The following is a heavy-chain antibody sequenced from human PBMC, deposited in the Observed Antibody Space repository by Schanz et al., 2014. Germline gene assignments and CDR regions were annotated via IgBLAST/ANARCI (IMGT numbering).Heavy chain of an antibody. CDR3: ARGYGDSPTDF. CDR2: IIPILGIA. Sequence: QEQLVQSGAEVRKPGASVKVSCKASGYGFTSYHVHWVRQAPGQGLEWMGRIIPILGIANYAQKFQGRVTITADRSTSTAYMELSSLRSEDTAVYYCARGYGDSPTDFWGQGTLVTVSS. D-gene: IGHD4-17*01. CDR1: GYGFTSYH. V-gene: IGHV1-69*04. J-gene: IGHJ4*02.